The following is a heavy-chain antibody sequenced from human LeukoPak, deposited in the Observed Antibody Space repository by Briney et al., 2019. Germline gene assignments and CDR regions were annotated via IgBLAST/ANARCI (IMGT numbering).Heavy chain of an antibody. D-gene: IGHD3-22*01. CDR3: AKDWADYYDSSGYSLGLDY. Sequence: GGSLRLSCAASGFTFDDYAMRWVRQAPGKGLEWVSLIIGDGGSTYYADSVKGRFTISRDNSKNSLYLQMNSLRTEDTALYYCAKDWADYYDSSGYSLGLDYWGQGTLVTVSS. CDR2: IIGDGGST. CDR1: GFTFDDYA. J-gene: IGHJ4*02. V-gene: IGHV3-43*02.